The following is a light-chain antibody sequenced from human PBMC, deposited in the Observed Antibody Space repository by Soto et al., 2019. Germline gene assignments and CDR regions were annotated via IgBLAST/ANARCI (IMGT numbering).Light chain of an antibody. CDR3: CSYAGSSTHVV. V-gene: IGLV2-23*01. CDR2: EGS. J-gene: IGLJ2*01. CDR1: SSDVGSYNL. Sequence: QSALTQPASVSGSPGQSITISGTGTSSDVGSYNLVSWYKQHPGKAPKLMIYEGSKRPSGFSNRFSGYKSGNTASLTISGLQAEDEADYYCCSYAGSSTHVVFGGGTKLTVL.